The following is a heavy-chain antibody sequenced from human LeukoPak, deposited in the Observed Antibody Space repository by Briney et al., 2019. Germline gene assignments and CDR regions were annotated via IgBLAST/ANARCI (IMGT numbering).Heavy chain of an antibody. CDR2: IDPSDSYT. CDR1: GYSFTSYW. D-gene: IGHD6-13*01. J-gene: IGHJ4*02. V-gene: IGHV5-10-1*01. CDR3: ATSVFGSSYSFDY. Sequence: GESLKISCKGSGYSFTSYWISWVRQMPGKGLEWMGSIDPSDSYTNCSPSFQGHVTISADKSISTAYLQWSSLKASDTAMYYCATSVFGSSYSFDYWGQGTLVTVSS.